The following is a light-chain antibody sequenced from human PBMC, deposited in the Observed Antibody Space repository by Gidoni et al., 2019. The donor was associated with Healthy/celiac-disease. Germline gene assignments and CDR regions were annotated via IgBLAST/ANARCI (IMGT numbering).Light chain of an antibody. Sequence: DIQMTQSPSSLSASVGDRVTITCRASQSISSYLNWYQQKPGKAPKLLIYAASSLQSGVPSRFSCSGSGTDFTLTISSLQPEDFATYYCQQSYSTPYTFXQXTELXIK. CDR1: QSISSY. J-gene: IGKJ2*01. CDR3: QQSYSTPYT. V-gene: IGKV1-39*01. CDR2: AAS.